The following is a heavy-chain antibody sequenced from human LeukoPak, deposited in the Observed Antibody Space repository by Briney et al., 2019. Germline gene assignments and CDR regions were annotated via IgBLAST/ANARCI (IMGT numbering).Heavy chain of an antibody. Sequence: GASVKVSCKASGYTFTSYGISWVRQAPGQGLEWMGWISAYNGNTNYAQKLQGRVTMTTDTSTSTAYMELRSLRSDDTAVYYCARYDSSGCYYRDWFDPWGQGTLVTVSS. J-gene: IGHJ5*02. CDR3: ARYDSSGCYYRDWFDP. CDR2: ISAYNGNT. D-gene: IGHD3-22*01. V-gene: IGHV1-18*01. CDR1: GYTFTSYG.